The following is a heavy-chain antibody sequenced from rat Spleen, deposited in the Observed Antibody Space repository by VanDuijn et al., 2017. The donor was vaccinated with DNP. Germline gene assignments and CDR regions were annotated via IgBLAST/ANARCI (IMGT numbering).Heavy chain of an antibody. CDR3: ARGSGTYYWYFDF. Sequence: EVQVVESGGGLVQPGRSLKLSCAASGFTFSNYDMAWVRQAPGKGLEWVASINTDGGSTYYRDSVRGRFTFSRDNAKNTLYLQMNSLRSEDTATYYCARGSGTYYWYFDFWGPGTMVTVSS. V-gene: IGHV5S13*01. J-gene: IGHJ1*01. D-gene: IGHD5-1*01. CDR1: GFTFSNYD. CDR2: INTDGGST.